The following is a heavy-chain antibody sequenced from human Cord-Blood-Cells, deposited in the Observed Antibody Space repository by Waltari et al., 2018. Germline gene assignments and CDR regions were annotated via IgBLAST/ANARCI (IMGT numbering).Heavy chain of an antibody. D-gene: IGHD3-10*01. J-gene: IGHJ5*02. CDR1: GFSLSTSGMR. CDR3: AREGVREGWCDP. Sequence: QVTLKESGPALVKPTQTLTLTCTFSGFSLSTSGMRVSWIRQPPGKALEWLARIDWADDKFYSTALKTRLTSSKDTSKNQVVLTMTNMDPVDTATYYCAREGVREGWCDPWGQGTLVTVSS. CDR2: IDWADDK. V-gene: IGHV2-70*04.